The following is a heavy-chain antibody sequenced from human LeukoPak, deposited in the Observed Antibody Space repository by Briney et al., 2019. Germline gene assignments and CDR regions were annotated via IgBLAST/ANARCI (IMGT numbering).Heavy chain of an antibody. CDR2: IYYSGNT. D-gene: IGHD3-10*01. Sequence: PSETLSLTCTVSGGSISSYYWSWIRQPPGKGLEWIGYIYYSGNTNYNPSLKSRVTISVDTSKNQFSLKLSSMTAADTAVYYCARSDGYGLVDIWGQGTMVTVSS. J-gene: IGHJ3*02. CDR1: GGSISSYY. CDR3: ARSDGYGLVDI. V-gene: IGHV4-59*01.